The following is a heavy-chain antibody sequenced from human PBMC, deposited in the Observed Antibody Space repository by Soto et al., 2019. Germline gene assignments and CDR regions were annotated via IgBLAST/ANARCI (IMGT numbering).Heavy chain of an antibody. CDR1: GYTFTGYY. CDR2: INPNSGGT. D-gene: IGHD3-22*01. J-gene: IGHJ6*02. CDR3: ARASQDGGYDSSLYGRDV. V-gene: IGHV1-2*04. Sequence: QVQLVQSGAEVKKPGASVKVSCKASGYTFTGYYMHWVRQAPGQGLEWMGWINPNSGGTNYAQKFQGWVTMTRDTSISTAYMELSRLRSDDTAVYYCARASQDGGYDSSLYGRDVWGQGTTFTVSS.